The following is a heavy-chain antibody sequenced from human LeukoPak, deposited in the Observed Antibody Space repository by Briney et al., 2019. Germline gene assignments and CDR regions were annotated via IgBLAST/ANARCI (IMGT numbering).Heavy chain of an antibody. D-gene: IGHD3-10*01. CDR3: AKVGTMVRGYFDY. CDR2: ISGNGGIT. J-gene: IGHJ4*02. V-gene: IGHV3-23*01. CDR1: GFTFTGYA. Sequence: GGSLRLSCEASGFTFTGYAMSWVRQAPGKGLEWVSTISGNGGITYYADSVKGRFTISRDNSKNTLYLQMNSLRAEDTAVYYCAKVGTMVRGYFDYWGQGTLVTVSS.